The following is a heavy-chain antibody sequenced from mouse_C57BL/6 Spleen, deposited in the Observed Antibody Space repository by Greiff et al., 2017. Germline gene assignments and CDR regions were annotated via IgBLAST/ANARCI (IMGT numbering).Heavy chain of an antibody. CDR1: GYTFTSYW. D-gene: IGHD2-3*01. CDR2: IHPNSGST. Sequence: VQLQQPGAELVKPGASVKLSCKASGYTFTSYWMHWVKQRPGQGLEWIGMIHPNSGSTNYNEKFKSKATLTVDKSSSTAYMQLRSLRSEDAAVYYCARSGGIYNGYYNDFEYWGQGTTLTVSS. V-gene: IGHV1-64*01. CDR3: ARSGGIYNGYYNDFEY. J-gene: IGHJ2*01.